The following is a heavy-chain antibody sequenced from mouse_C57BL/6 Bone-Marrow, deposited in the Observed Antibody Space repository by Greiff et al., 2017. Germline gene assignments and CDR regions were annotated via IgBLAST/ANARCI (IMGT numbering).Heavy chain of an antibody. CDR2: ISSGSSTI. CDR1: EFTFSDIG. Sequence: EVQLVESGGGLVKPEGSLKLPCAASEFTFSDIGMHWVRQAPEKGLEWVAYISSGSSTIYYADTVKGRFTISRDNAKNTLFLQMTSLRSEDTAMYYCARRRFFDYWGQGTTLTVSS. CDR3: ARRRFFDY. J-gene: IGHJ2*01. V-gene: IGHV5-17*01.